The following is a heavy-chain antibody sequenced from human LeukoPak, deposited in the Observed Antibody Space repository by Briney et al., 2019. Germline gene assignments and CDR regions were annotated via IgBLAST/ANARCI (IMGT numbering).Heavy chain of an antibody. CDR1: GGTFSNYA. CDR3: ARGGEANYYDTSGYYLYYY. J-gene: IGHJ4*02. V-gene: IGHV1-69*05. D-gene: IGHD3-22*01. CDR2: IIPIFGTT. Sequence: GASVKVSCKASGGTFSNYAISWVRQAPGQGLEWMGRIIPIFGTTNYAQKFQGRVTITTDESTGTAYMELSSLRSEDTAVYYCARGGEANYYDTSGYYLYYYWGQGTLVTVSP.